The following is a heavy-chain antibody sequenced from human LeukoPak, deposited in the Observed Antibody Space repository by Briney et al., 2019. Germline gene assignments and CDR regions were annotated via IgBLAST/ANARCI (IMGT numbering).Heavy chain of an antibody. J-gene: IGHJ4*02. CDR3: ARGERGYSYGYLWSELPYYFDY. CDR1: GDSISSSTYY. V-gene: IGHV4-39*07. Sequence: PSETLSLTCNVSGDSISSSTYYWGWIRQPPGKGLEWIGSISHSGSTYYNSSLKSRVTISVDSSKNQFSLKLSSVTAADTAVYFCARGERGYSYGYLWSELPYYFDYWGQGTLVTVSS. D-gene: IGHD5-18*01. CDR2: ISHSGST.